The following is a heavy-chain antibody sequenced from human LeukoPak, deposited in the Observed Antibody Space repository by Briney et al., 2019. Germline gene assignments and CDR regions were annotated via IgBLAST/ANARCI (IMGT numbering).Heavy chain of an antibody. J-gene: IGHJ4*02. V-gene: IGHV5-51*01. Sequence: KRGGSLQISCQGSGYTFTKYWIGWVRQLPGKGLEWMGIIYLGDSDTRYSPSFQGQVTISADKSVSTAYLQWSSLKASDTAMYYCARHVKDTSGFYYPDFDFWGQGTLVTVSS. CDR3: ARHVKDTSGFYYPDFDF. D-gene: IGHD3-22*01. CDR1: GYTFTKYW. CDR2: IYLGDSDT.